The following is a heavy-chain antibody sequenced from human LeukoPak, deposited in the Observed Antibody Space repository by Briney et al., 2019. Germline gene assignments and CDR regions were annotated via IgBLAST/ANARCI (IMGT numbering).Heavy chain of an antibody. CDR1: GFTFSSYA. J-gene: IGHJ4*02. Sequence: GGSRRLSCAVSGFTFSSYAMSWVRQAPGKGLEWVSGITASGGSTYYADSVKGRFTISRDNSKNTLYLQMNSLRAEDTAVYYCAISRGNYVWGSYGFDYWGQGTLVTVSS. CDR3: AISRGNYVWGSYGFDY. CDR2: ITASGGST. V-gene: IGHV3-23*01. D-gene: IGHD3-16*01.